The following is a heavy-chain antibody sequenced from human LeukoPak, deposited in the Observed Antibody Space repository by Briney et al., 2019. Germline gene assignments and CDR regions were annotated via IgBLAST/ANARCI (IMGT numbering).Heavy chain of an antibody. CDR3: ARDWGSSGWYNWFDP. J-gene: IGHJ5*02. D-gene: IGHD3-16*01. CDR1: GFSIGNHG. Sequence: GGSLRLSCGVSGFSIGNHGMHWIRQAPDKGLEWVAMISLDGGAKYYGDSVKGRLTISRDNSDNTLYLQMNSLRVEDTAVYYCARDWGSSGWYNWFDPWGQGILVTVSS. CDR2: ISLDGGAK. V-gene: IGHV3-30*03.